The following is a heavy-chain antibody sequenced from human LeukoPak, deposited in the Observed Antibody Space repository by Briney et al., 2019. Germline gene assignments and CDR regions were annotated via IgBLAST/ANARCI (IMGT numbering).Heavy chain of an antibody. J-gene: IGHJ6*02. D-gene: IGHD6-13*01. CDR2: IYPGDSDT. V-gene: IGHV5-51*01. CDR1: GYSFTSYW. CDR3: ARQYPTRSWPTTYSSYGMDV. Sequence: GESLKISCKGSGYSFTSYWIGWVRQMPGKGLEWMGIIYPGDSDTRYSPSFQGQVAISADKSISTAYLQWSSLKASDTAMYYCARQYPTRSWPTTYSSYGMDVWAKGPRSPSP.